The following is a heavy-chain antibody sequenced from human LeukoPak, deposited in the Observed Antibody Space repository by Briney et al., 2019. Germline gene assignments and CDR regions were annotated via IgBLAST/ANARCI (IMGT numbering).Heavy chain of an antibody. CDR1: GYTFTSYG. CDR2: ISAYNGNT. J-gene: IGHJ4*02. D-gene: IGHD5-18*01. V-gene: IGHV1-8*02. CDR3: ARAYTANVLDY. Sequence: ASVKVSCKASGYTFTSYGISWVRQAPGQGLEWMGWISAYNGNTGYAQKFQGRVTMTRNTSISTAYMELSSLRSEDTAGYYCARAYTANVLDYLGQGTLVTGSS.